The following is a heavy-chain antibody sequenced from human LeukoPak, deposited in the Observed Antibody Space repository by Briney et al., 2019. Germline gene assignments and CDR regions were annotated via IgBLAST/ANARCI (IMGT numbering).Heavy chain of an antibody. CDR2: IYTSGST. CDR3: ARDEVAAAGTNRFDP. J-gene: IGHJ5*02. V-gene: IGHV4-4*07. D-gene: IGHD6-13*01. CDR1: GGSISSYY. Sequence: KPSETLSLTCTVSGGSISSYYWSWIRQPAGKGLEWIGRIYTSGSTNYNPSLKSRVTMSVDTSKNQFSLKLSSVTAADTAVYYCARDEVAAAGTNRFDPWGQGTLVTVSS.